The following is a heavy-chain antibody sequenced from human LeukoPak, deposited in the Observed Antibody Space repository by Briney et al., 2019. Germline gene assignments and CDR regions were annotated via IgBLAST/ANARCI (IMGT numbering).Heavy chain of an antibody. CDR1: GFTVSSNY. V-gene: IGHV3-48*04. J-gene: IGHJ4*02. Sequence: GGSPRLSCAASGFTVSSNYMSWVRQAPGKGLEWVSYITSGSSTIYYADSVKGRFTISRNNAENSLYLQMNNLRAEDTAVYYCATSYSTSSWSSFDYWGQGTLVTVSS. D-gene: IGHD6-13*01. CDR3: ATSYSTSSWSSFDY. CDR2: ITSGSSTI.